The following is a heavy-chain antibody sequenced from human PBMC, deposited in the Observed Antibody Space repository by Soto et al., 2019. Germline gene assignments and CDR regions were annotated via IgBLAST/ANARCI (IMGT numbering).Heavy chain of an antibody. J-gene: IGHJ4*02. CDR3: ARTIAAAGTNTGAYFNY. V-gene: IGHV4-59*08. CDR1: GGSISGYF. Sequence: QVQLQESGPGLVKPSETLSLTCTVSGGSISGYFWSWIRQPPGKGLEWIGYIYYSGTTNYNPSLKGRVTLSVATSKSQFSLRLSSVTAADTAVYYCARTIAAAGTNTGAYFNYWGQGALVTVSS. CDR2: IYYSGTT. D-gene: IGHD6-13*01.